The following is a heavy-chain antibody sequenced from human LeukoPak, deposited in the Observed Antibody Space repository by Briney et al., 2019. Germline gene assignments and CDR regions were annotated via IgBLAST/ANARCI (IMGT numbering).Heavy chain of an antibody. CDR1: GYTLTSYG. CDR3: ARDLADIVVVPGQD. V-gene: IGHV1-18*01. J-gene: IGHJ6*02. CDR2: ISTQSGNT. D-gene: IGHD2-2*01. Sequence: ASVKVSCKASGYTLTSYGINWMRQAPGQGLEWMGWISTQSGNTNYAQKVQGRLTLTTDRSTNTAYMELRSLRSDDTAVYYCARDLADIVVVPGQDWGQGTTVTVSS.